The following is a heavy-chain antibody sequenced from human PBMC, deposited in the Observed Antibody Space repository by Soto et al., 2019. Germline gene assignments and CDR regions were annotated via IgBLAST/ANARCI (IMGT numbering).Heavy chain of an antibody. Sequence: AGGSLRLSCAASGFTFSSYGMHWVRQAPGKGLEWVAVIWYDGSNKYYADSVKGRFTISRDNSKNTLYLQMNSLRAEDTAVYYCARMFSSSSGNWFDPWGQGTLVTVSS. CDR2: IWYDGSNK. CDR1: GFTFSSYG. CDR3: ARMFSSSSGNWFDP. V-gene: IGHV3-33*01. D-gene: IGHD6-6*01. J-gene: IGHJ5*02.